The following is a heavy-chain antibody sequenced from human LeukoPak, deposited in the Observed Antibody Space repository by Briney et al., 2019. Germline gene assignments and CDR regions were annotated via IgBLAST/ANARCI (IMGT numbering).Heavy chain of an antibody. CDR3: ARGPPYGARCDYLDY. CDR1: VFTFSSYA. V-gene: IGHV3-21*01. CDR2: ISSSSSYI. J-gene: IGHJ4*02. D-gene: IGHD4/OR15-4a*01. Sequence: GGSLRLSCAASVFTFSSYAMSWVRQAPGKGLEGVSSISSSSSYIYYADSVEGRFTVSRDNANNLVYLQMNSLRADDTAVYYCARGPPYGARCDYLDYWGQGALVTVSS.